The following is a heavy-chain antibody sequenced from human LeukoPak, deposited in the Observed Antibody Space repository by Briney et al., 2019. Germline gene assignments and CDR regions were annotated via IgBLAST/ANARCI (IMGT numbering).Heavy chain of an antibody. J-gene: IGHJ4*02. CDR2: IKQDGSEK. CDR3: ARDPRGVAVAGTFDY. CDR1: GFTFSAYW. V-gene: IGHV3-7*01. D-gene: IGHD6-19*01. Sequence: GGSLRLSCAASGFTFSAYWMSWVRQAPGKGLEWVANIKQDGSEKYYVDSVKGRFTISRDNSKNTLYFKMNSLRAEDTAVYYCARDPRGVAVAGTFDYWGQGTLVTVSS.